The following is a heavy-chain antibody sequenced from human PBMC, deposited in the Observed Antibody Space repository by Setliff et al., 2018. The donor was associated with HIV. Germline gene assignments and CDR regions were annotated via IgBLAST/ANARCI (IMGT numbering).Heavy chain of an antibody. Sequence: SGPTLVNPTQTLTLTCTFSGFSLSTSGVGVGWIRQPPGKALEWLALIYWDDDKRYSPSLESRLTITKDTSKNQVVLTMTNMDPVDTATYYCAHSYCSSTSCYPHYYYYMDVWSKGTTVTVSS. CDR1: GFSLSTSGVG. CDR2: IYWDDDK. J-gene: IGHJ6*03. V-gene: IGHV2-5*02. D-gene: IGHD2-2*01. CDR3: AHSYCSSTSCYPHYYYYMDV.